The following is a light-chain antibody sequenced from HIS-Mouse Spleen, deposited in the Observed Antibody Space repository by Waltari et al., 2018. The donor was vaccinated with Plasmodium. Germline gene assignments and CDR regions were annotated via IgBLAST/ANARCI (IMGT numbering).Light chain of an antibody. CDR2: DAS. Sequence: EIVLTQSPATLSLSPGERATLSCRASQSVSSYLAWYQQKPGQAPRPLICDASNRATGSPGRFSGSGSGTDFTLTISSLEPEDFAVYYCQQRSNWPRVLTFGGGTKVEIK. J-gene: IGKJ4*01. CDR3: QQRSNWPRVLT. V-gene: IGKV3-11*01. CDR1: QSVSSY.